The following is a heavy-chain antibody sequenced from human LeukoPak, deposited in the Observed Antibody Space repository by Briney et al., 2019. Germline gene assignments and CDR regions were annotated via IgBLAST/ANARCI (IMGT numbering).Heavy chain of an antibody. CDR2: INQGGSAQ. V-gene: IGHV3-7*01. J-gene: IGHJ4*02. D-gene: IGHD6-13*01. Sequence: GGSLRLSCAASGFTFSTFWMGWVRQVPGKGLEWVANINQGGSAQYYVDSVKGRFTISRDNAENALYLQMSSLRAEDTAVYFCARDISASGIFFDSWGQGTLVTVSS. CDR3: ARDISASGIFFDS. CDR1: GFTFSTFW.